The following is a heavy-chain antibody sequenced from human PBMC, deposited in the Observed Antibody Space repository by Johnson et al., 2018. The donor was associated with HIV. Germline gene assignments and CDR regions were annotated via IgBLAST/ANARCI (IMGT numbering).Heavy chain of an antibody. Sequence: VQLVESGGGLVQPGGSLRLSCAASGFTFSNAWMSWVRQAPGKGLEWVSGINWNGGSTGYADSVKGRFTISSDNAKNSLYLQMNSLRAEDTAVYYCARDGQDRDDAFDIWGQGTMVTVSS. D-gene: IGHD3-22*01. CDR1: GFTFSNAW. CDR3: ARDGQDRDDAFDI. V-gene: IGHV3-20*04. J-gene: IGHJ3*02. CDR2: INWNGGST.